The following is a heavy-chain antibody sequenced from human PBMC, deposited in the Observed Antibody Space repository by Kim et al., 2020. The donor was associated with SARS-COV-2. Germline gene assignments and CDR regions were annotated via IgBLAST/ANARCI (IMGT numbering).Heavy chain of an antibody. CDR2: ITTESNYI. J-gene: IGHJ6*02. CDR1: GFSLSSHS. Sequence: GGSLRLSCVASGFSLSSHSMNWVRQAPGKGLEWVSSITTESNYIFYADSVKRRFSISRDNAKNSLYLHVDSLRGEDTAVYYCAREVYSSGWFAPLGYYYGLDVWGQGTTVTVSS. V-gene: IGHV3-21*01. CDR3: AREVYSSGWFAPLGYYYGLDV. D-gene: IGHD6-19*01.